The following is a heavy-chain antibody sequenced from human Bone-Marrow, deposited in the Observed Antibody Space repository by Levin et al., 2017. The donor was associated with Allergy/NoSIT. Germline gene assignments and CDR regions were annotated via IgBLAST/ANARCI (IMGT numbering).Heavy chain of an antibody. CDR1: LFICCIFP. CDR3: ARAFYYDSSGNYRSAFDL. CDR2: LLPLPCLP. Sequence: SFPSSLFICCIFPIYFLCLVSGLFLSFLFLLLPLPCLPNYTQNFQERVTITADRSTSTAYMELSSLRSEDTAVYYCARAFYYDSSGNYRSAFDLWGQGTRVTVSS. J-gene: IGHJ3*01. V-gene: IGHV1-69*04. D-gene: IGHD3-22*01.